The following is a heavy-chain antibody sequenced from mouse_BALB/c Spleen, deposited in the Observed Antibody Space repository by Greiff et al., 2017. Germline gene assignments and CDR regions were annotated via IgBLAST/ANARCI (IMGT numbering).Heavy chain of an antibody. D-gene: IGHD2-12*01. CDR3: AGGSLREGGFDY. CDR1: GFNIKDTY. Sequence: VQLQQSGAELVRSGASVKLSCTASGFNIKDTYMHWVKQRPEQGLEWIGRIDPANGNTKYDPKFQGKATITADTSSNTAYLQLSSLTSEDTAVYDGAGGSLREGGFDYWGQGTTLTVSS. V-gene: IGHV14-3*02. J-gene: IGHJ2*01. CDR2: IDPANGNT.